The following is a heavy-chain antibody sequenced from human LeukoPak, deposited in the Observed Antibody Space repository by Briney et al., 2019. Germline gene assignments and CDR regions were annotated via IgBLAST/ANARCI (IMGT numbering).Heavy chain of an antibody. CDR3: ARDRGPRTGFMVREAYDY. V-gene: IGHV3-30-3*01. CDR1: GFTFSSYA. D-gene: IGHD3-10*01. J-gene: IGHJ4*02. Sequence: PGRSLRLSCAASGFTFSSYAMHWVRQAPGKGLEWVAVISYDGSNKYYADSVKGRFTISRDNSKNTLYLQMNSLRAEDTAVYYCARDRGPRTGFMVREAYDYWGQGTVVTVSS. CDR2: ISYDGSNK.